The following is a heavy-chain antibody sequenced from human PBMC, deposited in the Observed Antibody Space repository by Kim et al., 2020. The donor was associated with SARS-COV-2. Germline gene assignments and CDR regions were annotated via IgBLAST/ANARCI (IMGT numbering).Heavy chain of an antibody. J-gene: IGHJ4*02. V-gene: IGHV4-31*03. CDR1: GGSIRSGGKF. CDR3: VRGQPLDY. Sequence: SETLSLTCSVSGGSIRSGGKFWTWIRQHPAKGLEWIGYISYSGNPHYSPSLRSRVSISLQTSENQFSLELTPVTAADTAVYYCVRGQPLDYWGQGILVTVSS. CDR2: ISYSGNP. D-gene: IGHD2-2*01.